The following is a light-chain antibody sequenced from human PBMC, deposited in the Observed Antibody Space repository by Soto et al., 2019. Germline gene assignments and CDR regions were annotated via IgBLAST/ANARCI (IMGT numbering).Light chain of an antibody. CDR2: DAS. V-gene: IGKV3-11*01. J-gene: IGKJ4*01. CDR3: QQRSNWPST. Sequence: IVLTQSPATLSLSPGNRATLSCRASQSASGYLAWYQQKPGQAPRLLIYDASNRATGIPARFSGSGSGTDFTLTITSLEPEDFAVYYCQQRSNWPSTCGGGTKVEI. CDR1: QSASGY.